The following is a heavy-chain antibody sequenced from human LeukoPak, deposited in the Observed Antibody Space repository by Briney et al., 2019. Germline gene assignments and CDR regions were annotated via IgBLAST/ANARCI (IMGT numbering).Heavy chain of an antibody. V-gene: IGHV4-34*01. CDR1: GGSFSGYY. J-gene: IGHJ4*02. CDR2: INHSGST. Sequence: PSETLSLTCAVYGGSFSGYYWSWIRQPPGKGLEWIGEINHSGSTNYNPSLKSRVTISIDTSKKQFSLKLSSVTAADTAVYYCAYDSSAYTFWGQGTLVTVSS. D-gene: IGHD3-22*01. CDR3: AYDSSAYTF.